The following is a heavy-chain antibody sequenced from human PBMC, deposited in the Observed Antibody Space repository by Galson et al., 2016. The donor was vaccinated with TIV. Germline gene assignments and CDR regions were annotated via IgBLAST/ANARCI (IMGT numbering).Heavy chain of an antibody. CDR3: ARVEMVGYSRAPWGYYHAMDV. Sequence: PALVKPTQTLTLTCTLSGFSLSTAGMSVHWIRQPPGKALEWLARVDWDDDKYYSVSQRTRLTISKDTSKNQVVLKMTNIDPVDSATYYCARVEMVGYSRAPWGYYHAMDVWGQGTTVTVSS. D-gene: IGHD5-18*01. J-gene: IGHJ6*02. CDR1: GFSLSTAGMS. CDR2: VDWDDDK. V-gene: IGHV2-70*11.